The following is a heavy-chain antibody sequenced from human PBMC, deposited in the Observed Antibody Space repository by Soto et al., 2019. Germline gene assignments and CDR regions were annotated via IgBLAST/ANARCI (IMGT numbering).Heavy chain of an antibody. Sequence: GGSLRLSCATSGFTFSKAWVGWVRQAPGKGLEWVGRIMSKTDGGTTDYAAPVKGRFTISRDDSKSTLYLQMNSLKTEDTAFYSCTTDSGISPYSFDYWGQGTLVPV. D-gene: IGHD1-26*01. CDR2: IMSKTDGGTT. CDR3: TTDSGISPYSFDY. CDR1: GFTFSKAW. J-gene: IGHJ4*02. V-gene: IGHV3-15*01.